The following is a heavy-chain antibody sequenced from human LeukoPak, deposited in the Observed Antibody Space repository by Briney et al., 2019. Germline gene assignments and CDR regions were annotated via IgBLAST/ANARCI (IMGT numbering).Heavy chain of an antibody. Sequence: GGSLRLSCAASEFTFSSYAMHWVRQAPGKGLEWVALISHDGSDKNYADSVKGRFTISRDNSNSTLYLQMDSLRGDDAAVYYCAKAVGSISWSFDYWGQGTLVTVSS. J-gene: IGHJ4*02. D-gene: IGHD6-13*01. CDR1: EFTFSSYA. CDR3: AKAVGSISWSFDY. V-gene: IGHV3-30*18. CDR2: ISHDGSDK.